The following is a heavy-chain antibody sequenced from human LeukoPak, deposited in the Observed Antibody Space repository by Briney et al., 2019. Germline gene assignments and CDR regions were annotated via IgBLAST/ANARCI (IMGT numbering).Heavy chain of an antibody. Sequence: PSETLSLTCSVSGSSVSSDEYYWSWVRQHPGKGLEWIGYVYYSGSSYYITSLESRVTMSVEVSKNQFSLELRSVTAADTAVYYCARVKVLRFLEWFLDFWGQGALVTVSS. D-gene: IGHD3-3*01. CDR1: GSSVSSDEYY. J-gene: IGHJ4*02. CDR2: VYYSGSS. CDR3: ARVKVLRFLEWFLDF. V-gene: IGHV4-31*03.